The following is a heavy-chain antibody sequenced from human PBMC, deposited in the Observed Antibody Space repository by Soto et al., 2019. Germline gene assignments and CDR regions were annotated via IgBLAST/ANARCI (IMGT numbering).Heavy chain of an antibody. J-gene: IGHJ4*02. V-gene: IGHV3-21*01. CDR3: ARDPHYYDSSYYFDY. D-gene: IGHD3-22*01. CDR1: GFTFSSYS. CDR2: ISSSSSYI. Sequence: GGSLRLSWAASGFTFSSYSMNWVRQAPGKGLEWVSSISSSSSYIYYADSVKGRFTISRDNAKNSLYLQMNSLRAEDTAVYYCARDPHYYDSSYYFDYWGQGTLVTVSS.